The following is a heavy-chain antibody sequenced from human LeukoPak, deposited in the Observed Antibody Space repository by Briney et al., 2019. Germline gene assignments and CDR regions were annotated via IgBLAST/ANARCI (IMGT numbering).Heavy chain of an antibody. CDR1: GGSISSYY. J-gene: IGHJ4*02. Sequence: SETLSLTCTVSGGSISSYYWGWIRQPAGKGLEWIGRIYTSGSTNYNPSLKSRVTMSVDTSKNQFSLKLSSVTAADTAVYYCARDSNYDSSGYYSVSDYWGQGTLVTVSS. CDR2: IYTSGST. CDR3: ARDSNYDSSGYYSVSDY. V-gene: IGHV4-4*07. D-gene: IGHD3-22*01.